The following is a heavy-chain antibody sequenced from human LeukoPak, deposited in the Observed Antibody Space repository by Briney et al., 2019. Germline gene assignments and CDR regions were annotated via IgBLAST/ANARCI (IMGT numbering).Heavy chain of an antibody. CDR2: MNPNSGNT. Sequence: ASVKVSCKASGYTFTGYYMHWVRQATGQGLEWMGWMNPNSGNTGYAQKFQGRVTMTRNTSISTAYMELSSLRSEDTAVYYCARGGGSGWYRAYYYYGMDVWGQGTTVTVSS. D-gene: IGHD6-19*01. CDR1: GYTFTGYY. J-gene: IGHJ6*02. V-gene: IGHV1-8*02. CDR3: ARGGGSGWYRAYYYYGMDV.